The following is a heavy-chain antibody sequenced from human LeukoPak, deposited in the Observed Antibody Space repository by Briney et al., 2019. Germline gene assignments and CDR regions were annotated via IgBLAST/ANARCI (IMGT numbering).Heavy chain of an antibody. J-gene: IGHJ6*03. CDR3: ATNMVGATPWVYFYYMDV. D-gene: IGHD1-26*01. CDR1: GFTFSAYG. CDR2: ISYDGTHT. V-gene: IGHV3-30*03. Sequence: PGGSLRLSCAASGFTFSAYGMHWVRQSPGKGLEWLAVISYDGTHTNYAASVKGRFTISRDNSRNTVYLEMDSLRTEDAAVYHCATNMVGATPWVYFYYMDVWGKGTAVIVSS.